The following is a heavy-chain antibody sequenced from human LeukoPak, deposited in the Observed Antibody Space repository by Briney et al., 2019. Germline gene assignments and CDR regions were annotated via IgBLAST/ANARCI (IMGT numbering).Heavy chain of an antibody. Sequence: SVKVSCKASGGTFSSYAISWVRQAPGQGLEWMGRIIPILGIANYAQKLQGRVTMTTDTSTSTAYMELRSLRSDDTAVYYCARVFLIAAADRAAFDIWGQGTMVTVSS. J-gene: IGHJ3*02. CDR2: IIPILGIA. CDR1: GGTFSSYA. CDR3: ARVFLIAAADRAAFDI. D-gene: IGHD6-13*01. V-gene: IGHV1-69*04.